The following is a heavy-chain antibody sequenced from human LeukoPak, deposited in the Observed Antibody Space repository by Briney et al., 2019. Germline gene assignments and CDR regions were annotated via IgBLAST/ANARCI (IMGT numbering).Heavy chain of an antibody. CDR2: ISGDGRRN. Sequence: GGSLSLSCVASGFYFKTYAIHWVRQAPGKGLEWVAFISGDGRRNDYADSLKGRLTIDRDDSKNTVYLQMNSLRAEDTAVYYCANNPYWGQGTLVTVSS. CDR1: GFYFKTYA. J-gene: IGHJ4*02. V-gene: IGHV3-30*04. CDR3: ANNPY.